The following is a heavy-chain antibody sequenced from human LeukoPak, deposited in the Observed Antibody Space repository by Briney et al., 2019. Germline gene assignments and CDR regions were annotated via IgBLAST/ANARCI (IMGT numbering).Heavy chain of an antibody. J-gene: IGHJ4*02. CDR1: GFTFSSYA. CDR3: ARGSKDSSGYYSGHHFDY. D-gene: IGHD3-22*01. CDR2: VSYDGSDT. V-gene: IGHV3-30*04. Sequence: GGSLRLSCAASGFTFSSYALHWVRQAPGKGLEWVAVVSYDGSDTYYADSVKGRFTVSRDDSKNTLYLQMNSLRAEDTAVYYCARGSKDSSGYYSGHHFDYWGQGTLVTVSS.